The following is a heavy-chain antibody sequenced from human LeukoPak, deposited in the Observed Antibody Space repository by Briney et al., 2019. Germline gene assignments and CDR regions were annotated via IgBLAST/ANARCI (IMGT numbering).Heavy chain of an antibody. J-gene: IGHJ6*02. CDR3: AKDSSSSNYYYGLDV. V-gene: IGHV3-30*02. CDR1: GFPFSSYG. D-gene: IGHD6-13*01. Sequence: PGGSPRLSCAASGFPFSSYGMHWVRQAPGKGLEWVSYISYDGGNKYYADSVKGRFTISRDNSKKTLYLQMNSLRGDDTGMYFCAKDSSSSNYYYGLDVWGQGTTVTVSS. CDR2: ISYDGGNK.